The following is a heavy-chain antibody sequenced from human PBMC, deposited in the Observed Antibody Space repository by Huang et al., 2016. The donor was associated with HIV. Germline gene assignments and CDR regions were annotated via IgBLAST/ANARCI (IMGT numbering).Heavy chain of an antibody. CDR2: ISYDGRKK. CDR3: ARDGLASNYYYDSSGYYLGDAFDI. J-gene: IGHJ3*02. CDR1: GFTFSGYA. Sequence: QVQLVESGGGVAQPGRSLRLSCAASGFTFSGYAMHWVRQAPGKGLEWVAVISYDGRKKHYADSVKGRFTISRDNSKNTLYLQMNSLRAEDTAVYYCARDGLASNYYYDSSGYYLGDAFDIWGQGTMVTVSS. D-gene: IGHD3-22*01. V-gene: IGHV3-30*04.